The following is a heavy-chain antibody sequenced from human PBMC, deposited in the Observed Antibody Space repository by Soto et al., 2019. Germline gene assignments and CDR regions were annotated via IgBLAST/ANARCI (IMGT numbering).Heavy chain of an antibody. D-gene: IGHD4-4*01. CDR3: ARGETVTTPIYYYYYYMDV. V-gene: IGHV4-34*01. CDR2: INHSGST. J-gene: IGHJ6*03. Sequence: QVQLQQWGAGLLKPSETLSLTCAVYGGSFSGYYWSWIRQPPGQGLDWIGEINHSGSTNYNPSLKSRVTILVDTSKNQFSLKLRSVTAADTAVYYRARGETVTTPIYYYYYYMDVWGKGITVTVSS. CDR1: GGSFSGYY.